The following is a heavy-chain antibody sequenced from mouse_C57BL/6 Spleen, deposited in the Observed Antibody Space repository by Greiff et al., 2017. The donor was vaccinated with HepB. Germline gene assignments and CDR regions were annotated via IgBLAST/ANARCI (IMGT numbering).Heavy chain of an antibody. CDR2: ISSGSSTI. J-gene: IGHJ3*01. CDR1: GFTFSDYG. V-gene: IGHV5-17*01. Sequence: DVKLVESGGGLVKPGGSLKLSCAASGFTFSDYGMHWVRQAPEKGLEWVAYISSGSSTIYYADTVKGRFTISRDNAKNTLFLQMTSLRSEDTAMYYCARPEIRAWFAYWGQGTLVTVSA. D-gene: IGHD2-4*01. CDR3: ARPEIRAWFAY.